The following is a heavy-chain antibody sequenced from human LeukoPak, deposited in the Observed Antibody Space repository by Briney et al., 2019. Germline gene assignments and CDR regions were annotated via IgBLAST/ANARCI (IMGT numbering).Heavy chain of an antibody. D-gene: IGHD1-26*01. CDR1: GFTFSSYG. Sequence: PGGSLRLSCAASGFTFSSYGMSWVRQAPGKGLEWVSGISGSGGSTYYADSVKGRFTISRDNSKSTLYLQMNSLRAEDTAVYYCAKDGTFYYYYMDVWGKGTTVTISS. CDR3: AKDGTFYYYYMDV. V-gene: IGHV3-23*01. CDR2: ISGSGGST. J-gene: IGHJ6*03.